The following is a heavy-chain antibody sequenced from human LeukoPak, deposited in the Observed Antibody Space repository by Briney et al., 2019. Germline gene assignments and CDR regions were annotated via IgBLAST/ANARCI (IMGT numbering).Heavy chain of an antibody. D-gene: IGHD3-3*02. V-gene: IGHV3-23*01. CDR2: ISGSGGNT. Sequence: PGGSLRLSCAASGFTFSSYEMNWVRQAPGKGLEWVSGISGSGGNTYCADSVKGRFTISRDNSKNTLSLQMNSLRAEDTAVYYCAKPRGGLAYYMDVWGKGTTVTVSS. J-gene: IGHJ6*03. CDR3: AKPRGGLAYYMDV. CDR1: GFTFSSYE.